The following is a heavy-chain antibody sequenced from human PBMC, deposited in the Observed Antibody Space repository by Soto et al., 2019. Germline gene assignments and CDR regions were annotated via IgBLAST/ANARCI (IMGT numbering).Heavy chain of an antibody. J-gene: IGHJ4*02. V-gene: IGHV1-8*01. Sequence: QVQLVQSWAEVKKPGASVKVSCKATGYTFTTYDINWVRQATGQGLEWMGWMNPNSGDTGYAQKFQGRVTMTRDTSLSTAYMELSTLTSEDTAVYYCVRGLEWLRNYWGQGTLVTVSS. CDR2: MNPNSGDT. D-gene: IGHD5-12*01. CDR3: VRGLEWLRNY. CDR1: GYTFTTYD.